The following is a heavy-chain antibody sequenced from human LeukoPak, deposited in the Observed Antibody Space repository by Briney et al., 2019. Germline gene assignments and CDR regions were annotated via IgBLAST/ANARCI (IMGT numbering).Heavy chain of an antibody. CDR1: GFTFSDHY. CDR3: ARDRGYTQDY. Sequence: QPGGSLRLSCAASGFTFSDHYMDWVRQAPGKGLEWVGRTGTKANSYTTEYAASVKGRFTISRDDSKNSLYLQMNSLRAEDTAVYYCARDRGYTQDYWGQGTLVTVSS. J-gene: IGHJ4*02. D-gene: IGHD5-12*01. V-gene: IGHV3-72*01. CDR2: TGTKANSYTT.